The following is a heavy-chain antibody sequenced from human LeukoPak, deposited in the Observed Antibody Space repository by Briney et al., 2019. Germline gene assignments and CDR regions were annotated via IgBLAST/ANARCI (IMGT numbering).Heavy chain of an antibody. V-gene: IGHV3-23*01. CDR3: AITWGDFDY. D-gene: IGHD3-16*01. CDR1: GFTFSSYA. J-gene: IGHJ4*02. Sequence: GGSLRLSCAASGFTFSSYAMRWVRQAPGKGLEWVSAIIGSGGSTYYADSVKGRFTLSRDNSKNTLYLQMNSLRAEDTAVYYCAITWGDFDYWGQGTLVTVSS. CDR2: IIGSGGST.